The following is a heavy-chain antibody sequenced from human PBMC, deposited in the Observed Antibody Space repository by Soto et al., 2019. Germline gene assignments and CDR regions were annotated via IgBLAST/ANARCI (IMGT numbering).Heavy chain of an antibody. CDR2: IIPIFGTA. V-gene: IGHV1-69*01. CDR3: ARDTVRRDGYNYYSYGMDF. J-gene: IGHJ6*02. Sequence: QVQLVQSGAEVKKPGSSVKVSCKASGGTFSSYAISWVRQAPGQGLEWMGGIIPIFGTANYAQKFQGRVTITADESTITAYMELSSLRSEDTAVYYCARDTVRRDGYNYYSYGMDFWGQGTTVTVSS. CDR1: GGTFSSYA. D-gene: IGHD5-12*01.